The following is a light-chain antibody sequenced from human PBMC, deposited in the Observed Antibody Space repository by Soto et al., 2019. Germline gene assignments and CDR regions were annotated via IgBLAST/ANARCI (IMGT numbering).Light chain of an antibody. CDR3: QHQFT. V-gene: IGKV3-11*01. J-gene: IGKJ3*01. Sequence: EIVSTQSPATLSLSPGERATLSCRASQSVSSYLAWYQQKPGQAPRLLIYDASNRATGIPARFSGSGSGTDFTLTISSLEPEDFAVYYCQHQFTFGPGTKVDIK. CDR2: DAS. CDR1: QSVSSY.